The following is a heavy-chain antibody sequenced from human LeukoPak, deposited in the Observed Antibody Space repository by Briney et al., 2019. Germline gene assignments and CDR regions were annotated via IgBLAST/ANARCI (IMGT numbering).Heavy chain of an antibody. CDR2: KSGSSSTI. J-gene: IGHJ4*02. CDR3: ASHFVFLGH. CDR1: GFTFSSYS. Sequence: GGSLRLSCVGSGFTFSSYSMNWVRQAPGKGLEWISFKSGSSSTILYADSVKGRFTISRDNAKNSLYLQMNSLRDEDTAVYYCASHFVFLGHWGQGTLVNVSP. V-gene: IGHV3-48*02. D-gene: IGHD2-21*01.